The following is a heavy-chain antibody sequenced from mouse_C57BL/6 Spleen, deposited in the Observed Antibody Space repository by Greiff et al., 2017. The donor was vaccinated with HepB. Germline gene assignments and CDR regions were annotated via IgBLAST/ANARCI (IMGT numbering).Heavy chain of an antibody. D-gene: IGHD1-1*01. Sequence: VHVKQSGPELVKPGASVKISCKASGYSFTDYNMNWVKQSNGKSLEWIGVINPNYGTTSYNQKFKGKATLTVDQSSSTADMQLNSLTSEDSAVYYCARGNCGSSYGYFDVWGTGTTVTVSS. CDR2: INPNYGTT. CDR1: GYSFTDYN. J-gene: IGHJ1*03. V-gene: IGHV1-39*01. CDR3: ARGNCGSSYGYFDV.